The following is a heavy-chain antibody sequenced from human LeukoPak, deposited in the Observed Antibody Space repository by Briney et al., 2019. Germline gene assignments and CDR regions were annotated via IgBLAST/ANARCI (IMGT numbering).Heavy chain of an antibody. CDR3: ATCRGSGWPGWYFDV. J-gene: IGHJ2*01. D-gene: IGHD6-19*01. CDR2: IEQDEREI. CDR1: GFSFGGSW. Sequence: GGSLRLTCAASGFSFGGSWMSWLRQAPGKGLEWVANIEQDEREIFYADSVKGRFTIFRDNAKNSLYLQMNSLRVEDTAVYYCATCRGSGWPGWYFDVWGRGTLVTVSS. V-gene: IGHV3-7*01.